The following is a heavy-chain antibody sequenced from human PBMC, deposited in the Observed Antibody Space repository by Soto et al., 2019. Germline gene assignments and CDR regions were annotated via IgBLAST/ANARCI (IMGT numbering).Heavy chain of an antibody. CDR3: ARVRGLAAPSDFDY. CDR1: GGSFSGYY. CDR2: MNHSGST. J-gene: IGHJ4*02. Sequence: QVQLQQWGAGLLKPSETLSLTCAVYGGSFSGYYWSWIRQPPGKGLEWIWEMNHSGSTNYNPSLKSRVTISVDTSKNQFSLRLSSVTAADTAVYYCARVRGLAAPSDFDYWGQGTLVTVSS. D-gene: IGHD6-6*01. V-gene: IGHV4-34*01.